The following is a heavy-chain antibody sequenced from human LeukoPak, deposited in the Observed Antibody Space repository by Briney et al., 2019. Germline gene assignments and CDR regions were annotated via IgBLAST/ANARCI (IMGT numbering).Heavy chain of an antibody. D-gene: IGHD2/OR15-2a*01. J-gene: IGHJ4*02. Sequence: GALRLSCAASGFNLNSYWISWVRQAPGKGLEWLANINQDGSEKYYVDSVKGRFTISRDNAKNSLYLQMNSLRAEDTAVYYCTTFYSRLTDYWGQGTLATVSS. CDR2: INQDGSEK. V-gene: IGHV3-7*05. CDR1: GFNLNSYW. CDR3: TTFYSRLTDY.